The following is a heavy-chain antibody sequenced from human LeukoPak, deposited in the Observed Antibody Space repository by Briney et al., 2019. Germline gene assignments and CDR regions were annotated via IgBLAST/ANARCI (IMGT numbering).Heavy chain of an antibody. CDR3: ARAESRSSTSCSYYYYMDV. Sequence: SVKVSCKASGGTFSSYAISWVRQAPGQGLEWMGGIIPIFGTANYAQKFQGRVTITTDESTSTAYMELSSLRSEDTAVYHCARAESRSSTSCSYYYYMDVWGKGTTVTVSS. J-gene: IGHJ6*03. D-gene: IGHD2-2*01. V-gene: IGHV1-69*05. CDR1: GGTFSSYA. CDR2: IIPIFGTA.